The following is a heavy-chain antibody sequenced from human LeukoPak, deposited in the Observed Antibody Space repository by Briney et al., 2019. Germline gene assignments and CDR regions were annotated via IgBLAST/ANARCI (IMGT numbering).Heavy chain of an antibody. CDR1: GFTFSSYA. CDR2: ISGSGGST. CDR3: AKGGAYDSSGYYSYYFDY. V-gene: IGHV3-23*01. D-gene: IGHD3-22*01. J-gene: IGHJ4*02. Sequence: PGGSLRLSCAASGFTFSSYAMSWVRQAPGKGLEWVSAISGSGGSTYYADSVKGRFTISRDNSKNTLYLQMNSLRAEDTAVYYCAKGGAYDSSGYYSYYFDYWGQGTLVTVSS.